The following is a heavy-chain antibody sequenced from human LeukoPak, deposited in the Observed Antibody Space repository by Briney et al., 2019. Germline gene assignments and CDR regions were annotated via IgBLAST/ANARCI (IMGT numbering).Heavy chain of an antibody. D-gene: IGHD1-26*01. Sequence: PGGSLRLSCAASGFTVSSNYMSWVRQTPGKGLEWVSVLYSGGSTYYADSVKGRFTISRDNSKNTLYLQMNSLGAEDTAVYYCAGLSGSYAFDIWGQGTMVTVSS. CDR3: AGLSGSYAFDI. CDR2: LYSGGST. J-gene: IGHJ3*02. CDR1: GFTVSSNY. V-gene: IGHV3-53*01.